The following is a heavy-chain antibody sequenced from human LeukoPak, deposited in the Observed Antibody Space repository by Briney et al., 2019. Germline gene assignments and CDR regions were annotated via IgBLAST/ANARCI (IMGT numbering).Heavy chain of an antibody. V-gene: IGHV3-7*03. Sequence: GGSLRLSCAASGFTFSSYWMSWVRQAPGKGLEWVANIKQDGSEKSYVDSVKGRFTISRDNTKNSLYLQMNSLRAEDTALYYCAKSSNYYYNYGMDVWGQGTTVTVSS. D-gene: IGHD3-16*02. J-gene: IGHJ6*02. CDR3: AKSSNYYYNYGMDV. CDR2: IKQDGSEK. CDR1: GFTFSSYW.